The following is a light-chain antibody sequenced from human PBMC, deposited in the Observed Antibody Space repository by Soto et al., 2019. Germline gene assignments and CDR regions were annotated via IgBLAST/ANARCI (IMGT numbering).Light chain of an antibody. CDR2: KAS. CDR1: QTISSW. J-gene: IGKJ1*01. V-gene: IGKV1-5*03. Sequence: DIQMTQSPSTLSGSVGDRVTITCRASQTISSWLAWYQQKPGKAPKLLIYKASTLKSGVPSRFSGSGSGTEFTLTISSLQPDDFATYKCEHYNSYSEAFGQGTKV. CDR3: EHYNSYSEA.